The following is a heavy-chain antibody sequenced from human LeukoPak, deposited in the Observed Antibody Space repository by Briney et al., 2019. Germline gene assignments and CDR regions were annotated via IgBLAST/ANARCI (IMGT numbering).Heavy chain of an antibody. D-gene: IGHD2-21*02. CDR3: AKRQRASCGGDCYPFDY. CDR1: GFNFSGSA. CDR2: FPAGNGGT. V-gene: IGHV3-23*01. J-gene: IGHJ4*02. Sequence: GGSLRLSCAASGFNFSGSAMSWVRQAPGRGLEWVSTFPAGNGGTYYADSVKGRFTISRDNSKNTLYLQMNSLRPEDTAVYYCAKRQRASCGGDCYPFDYWGQGTLGPVSS.